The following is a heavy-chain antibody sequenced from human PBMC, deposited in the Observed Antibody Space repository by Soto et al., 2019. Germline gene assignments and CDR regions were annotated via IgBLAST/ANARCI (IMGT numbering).Heavy chain of an antibody. J-gene: IGHJ6*02. CDR3: AKESVETTYSFYGMDI. V-gene: IGHV3-30*18. D-gene: IGHD4-4*01. CDR2: VSFDSKNK. Sequence: LVESGVGVVQPGRSLTLSCAGSGFSFESYSMHWVRHSPGKGLEWVATVSFDSKNKYYIDSVEGRFTLSRDNAKNLPYLQMNSLRHEDTAVYYCAKESVETTYSFYGMDIWGPGTTVTVSS. CDR1: GFSFESYS.